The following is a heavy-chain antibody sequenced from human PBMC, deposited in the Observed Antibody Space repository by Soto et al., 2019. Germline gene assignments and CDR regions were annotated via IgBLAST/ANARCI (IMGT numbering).Heavy chain of an antibody. CDR1: GFTFSSYG. J-gene: IGHJ3*02. D-gene: IGHD2-21*02. CDR2: ISYDGSNK. V-gene: IGHV3-30*18. Sequence: LRLSCAASGFTFSSYGMHWVRQAPGKGLEWVAVISYDGSNKYYADSVKGRFTISRDNSKNTLYLQMNSLRAEDTAVYYCAKFVVVTATDGAFDIWGQGTMVTVSS. CDR3: AKFVVVTATDGAFDI.